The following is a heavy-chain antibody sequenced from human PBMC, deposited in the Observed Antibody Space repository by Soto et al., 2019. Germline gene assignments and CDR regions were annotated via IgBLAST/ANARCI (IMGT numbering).Heavy chain of an antibody. J-gene: IGHJ6*02. CDR1: GFTFSSYG. Sequence: LRLSCAASGFTFSSYGMHWVRQAPGKGLEWVAVIWYDGSNKYYADSVKGRFTISRDNSKNTLYLQMNSLRAEDTAVYYCARDDVGYSYGSSYYGMDVWGQGTTVTVSS. V-gene: IGHV3-33*01. CDR3: ARDDVGYSYGSSYYGMDV. CDR2: IWYDGSNK. D-gene: IGHD5-18*01.